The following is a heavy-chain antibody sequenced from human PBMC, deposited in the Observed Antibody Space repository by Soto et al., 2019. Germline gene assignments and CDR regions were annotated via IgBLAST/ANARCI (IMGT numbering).Heavy chain of an antibody. J-gene: IGHJ4*02. CDR2: VSATAGTT. V-gene: IGHV3-23*01. CDR1: GFTFSNYA. CDR3: ASVVLGIGDYCFDY. D-gene: IGHD2-15*01. Sequence: GGSLRLSCAASGFTFSNYAMSWVRQAPGKGLEWVSLVSATAGTTYYADSVKGRFTISRDNSKNTLYLQMNSLRAEDTAVYYCASVVLGIGDYCFDYWGQGTLVTVSS.